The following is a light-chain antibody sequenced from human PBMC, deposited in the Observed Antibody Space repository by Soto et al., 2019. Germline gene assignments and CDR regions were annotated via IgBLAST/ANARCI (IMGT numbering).Light chain of an antibody. V-gene: IGKV3-15*01. Sequence: EIMLTQSPATLSVSPGERATLSCRASQSIRNSLAWYQQKPGQAPRLLLYGASTRATGIPARFSGGGSGTEFTLTISSLQSEDFAVYYCQQYNNWPPYTFGQGTKVDI. CDR3: QQYNNWPPYT. CDR2: GAS. CDR1: QSIRNS. J-gene: IGKJ2*01.